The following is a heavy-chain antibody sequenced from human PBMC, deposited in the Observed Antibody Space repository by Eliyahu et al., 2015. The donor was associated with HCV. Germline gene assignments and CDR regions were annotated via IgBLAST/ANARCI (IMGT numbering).Heavy chain of an antibody. Sequence: EVQLVESGGGLVQPGGSLRLSCSASAFXFSXYAMHWVRQAPGKGLEYVSAISSNGGSTYYADSVKGRFTISRDNSKNTLYLQMSSLRAEDTAVYYCVKDEPKQWLVSFRAFDIWGQGTMVTVSS. J-gene: IGHJ3*02. CDR2: ISSNGGST. D-gene: IGHD6-19*01. V-gene: IGHV3-64D*09. CDR1: AFXFSXYA. CDR3: VKDEPKQWLVSFRAFDI.